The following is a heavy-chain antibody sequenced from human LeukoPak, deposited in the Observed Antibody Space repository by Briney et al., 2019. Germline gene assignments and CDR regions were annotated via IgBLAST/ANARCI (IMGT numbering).Heavy chain of an antibody. J-gene: IGHJ3*02. V-gene: IGHV3-23*01. CDR2: ITGSGGST. CDR1: GFTFSNYA. Sequence: PGGSLRLSCAAAGFTFSNYAISLVRQAPGKWLDWVSAITGSGGSTYYADSVKGRFTISRDNSKNTLYLQMNSLKTEDTAFYYCVTERAGAFETWGQGTMVTVSS. CDR3: VTERAGAFET.